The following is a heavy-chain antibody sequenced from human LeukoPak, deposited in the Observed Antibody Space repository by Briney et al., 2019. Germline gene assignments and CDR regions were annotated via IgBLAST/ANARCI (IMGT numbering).Heavy chain of an antibody. Sequence: SETLSLTFTVSGGSISSYYWSWIRQPPGKGLEWIGYIYYSGSTNYNPSLKSRVTISVDTSKNQLSLKLSSVTAADTAVYYCARVSGLFDYWGQGTLVTVSS. V-gene: IGHV4-59*01. CDR1: GGSISSYY. CDR3: ARVSGLFDY. CDR2: IYYSGST. D-gene: IGHD6-19*01. J-gene: IGHJ4*02.